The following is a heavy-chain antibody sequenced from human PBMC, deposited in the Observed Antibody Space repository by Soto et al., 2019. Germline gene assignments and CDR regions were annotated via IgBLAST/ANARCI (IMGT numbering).Heavy chain of an antibody. D-gene: IGHD6-13*01. CDR3: ARTYSSSWSPFED. CDR1: GGTINSTSYY. Sequence: SETLSLTCTVSGGTINSTSYYWGWIRQPPGKGLEWIGSIYYSGSTYYNPSLKSRVTISVDTSKNQFSLKLSSVTAADTAVYYCARTYSSSWSPFEDWGQGTLVTVSS. J-gene: IGHJ4*02. V-gene: IGHV4-39*01. CDR2: IYYSGST.